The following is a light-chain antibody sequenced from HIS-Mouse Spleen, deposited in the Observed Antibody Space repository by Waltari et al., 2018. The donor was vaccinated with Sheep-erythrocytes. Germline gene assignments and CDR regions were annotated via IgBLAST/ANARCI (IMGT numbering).Light chain of an antibody. CDR3: QQYYSTLLT. J-gene: IGKJ4*01. CDR2: WAS. CDR1: QSVLYSSNNKNY. V-gene: IGKV4-1*01. Sequence: DIVMTQSPDSLAVSLGERATINCKSSQSVLYSSNNKNYLAWYQQKPGQPPKLPIYWASTREAGVPDRFSGSGSGTEFTLTISSLQAEDVAVYYCQQYYSTLLTFGGGTKVEIK.